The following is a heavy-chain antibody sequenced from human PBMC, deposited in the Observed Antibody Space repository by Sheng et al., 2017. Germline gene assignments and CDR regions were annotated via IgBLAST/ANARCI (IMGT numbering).Heavy chain of an antibody. V-gene: IGHV1-2*02. CDR2: INGNSGGT. CDR1: GYTFTGYH. CDR3: ANSGYYWGFDY. D-gene: IGHD3-22*01. J-gene: IGHJ4*02. Sequence: VQLVQSGAEVKKPGASVKVSCKTSGYTFTGYHMHWVRQAPGQGLEWMGWINGNSGGTKYAQNFKGRVTMTRDTSISTGYMELNRLTSDDTAVYYCANSGYYWGFDYWGQGTLVTVSS.